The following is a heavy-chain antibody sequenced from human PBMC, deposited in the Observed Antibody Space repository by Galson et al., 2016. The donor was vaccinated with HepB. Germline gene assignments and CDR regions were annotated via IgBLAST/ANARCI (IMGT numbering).Heavy chain of an antibody. D-gene: IGHD2-2*03. Sequence: VKVSCKASGYTFISYVIQWVRQAPGHRLEWMGWINAGNGNTKYSQKFQGRVIIDRDTSASTAYMELSGLRPEDTAIYYCARSPTGFCSRTKCYGFNYLDRWGQGTPVTVSS. CDR1: GYTFISYV. CDR3: ARSPTGFCSRTKCYGFNYLDR. CDR2: INAGNGNT. V-gene: IGHV1-3*01. J-gene: IGHJ4*02.